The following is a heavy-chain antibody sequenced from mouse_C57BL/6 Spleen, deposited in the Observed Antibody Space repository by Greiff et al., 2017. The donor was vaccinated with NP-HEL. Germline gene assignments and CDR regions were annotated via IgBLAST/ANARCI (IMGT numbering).Heavy chain of an antibody. CDR1: GFTFSDYY. V-gene: IGHV5-16*01. Sequence: EVNVVESEGGLVQPGSSMKLSCTASGFTFSDYYMAWVRQVPEKGLEWVANINYDGSSTYYLDSLKSRFIISRDNAKNILYLQMSSLKSEDTATYYCARDSEGDWYFDVWGTGTTVTVSS. CDR2: INYDGSST. J-gene: IGHJ1*03. CDR3: ARDSEGDWYFDV.